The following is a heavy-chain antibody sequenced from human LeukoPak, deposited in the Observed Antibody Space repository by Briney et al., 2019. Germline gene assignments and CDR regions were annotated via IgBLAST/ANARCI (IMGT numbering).Heavy chain of an antibody. V-gene: IGHV3-66*01. Sequence: GGSLRLSCAASGFTVSSNYMSWVRQAPGKGPEWVSVIYSGGSTYYADSVKGRFTISRDNSKNTLYLQMNSLRAEDTAVYYCVSSGCCDFWSGTNWGQGTLVTVSS. CDR1: GFTVSSNY. CDR2: IYSGGST. J-gene: IGHJ4*02. CDR3: VSSGCCDFWSGTN. D-gene: IGHD3-3*01.